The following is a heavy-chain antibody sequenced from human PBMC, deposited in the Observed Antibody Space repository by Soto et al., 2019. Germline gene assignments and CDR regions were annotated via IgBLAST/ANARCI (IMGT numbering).Heavy chain of an antibody. V-gene: IGHV1-69*02. J-gene: IGHJ4*02. Sequence: QVQLVQSGTEVKKPGSSVAVSCQASAGTFNNHSLSWVRQAPGQGLEWMGRSIPILGRADYSQKFQGRLALTVDKSTSTADMELSSLTSEDTAVYYCVIDPGYFDFWGQGTLVTVSS. D-gene: IGHD2-15*01. CDR2: SIPILGRA. CDR3: VIDPGYFDF. CDR1: AGTFNNHS.